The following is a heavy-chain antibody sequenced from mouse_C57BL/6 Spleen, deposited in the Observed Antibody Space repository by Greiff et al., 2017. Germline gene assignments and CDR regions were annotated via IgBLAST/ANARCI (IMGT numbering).Heavy chain of an antibody. Sequence: LMESGPVLVKPGASVKMSCKASGYTFTDYYMNWVKQSHGKSLEWIGVINPYNGGTSYNQKFKGKATLTVDKSSSTAYMELNSLTSEDSAVYYCARSPGSSYDYAMDYWGQGTSVTVSS. CDR3: ARSPGSSYDYAMDY. J-gene: IGHJ4*01. V-gene: IGHV1-19*01. CDR2: INPYNGGT. CDR1: GYTFTDYY. D-gene: IGHD1-1*01.